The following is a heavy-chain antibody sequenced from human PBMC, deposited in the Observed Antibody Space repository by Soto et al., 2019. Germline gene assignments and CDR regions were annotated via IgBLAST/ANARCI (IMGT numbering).Heavy chain of an antibody. CDR2: IRSKAYGGTT. V-gene: IGHV3-49*03. J-gene: IGHJ6*02. D-gene: IGHD2-2*01. Sequence: GGSLRLSCTGSGFTFGDYAMSWSRQAPGKGLEWVGVIRSKAYGGTTESAASVKGRFTISRDDSRSIAYLQMDSLQSEDTGVYYCTRYTSTSRYSYFGMDVWGHGTMVTVSS. CDR1: GFTFGDYA. CDR3: TRYTSTSRYSYFGMDV.